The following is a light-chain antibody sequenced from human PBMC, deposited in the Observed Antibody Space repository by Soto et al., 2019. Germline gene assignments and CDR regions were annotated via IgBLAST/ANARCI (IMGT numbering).Light chain of an antibody. CDR2: AAS. Sequence: DIQMTQWPSSLPASVGDRVTITCRASQTIGNYLNWYQQKPGKAPELLIYAASILQSGVPSRFSGSGSGTDFTLNISSLQPEDFATYYCQQSYATPRTFGQGTKVDIK. CDR3: QQSYATPRT. CDR1: QTIGNY. J-gene: IGKJ1*01. V-gene: IGKV1-39*01.